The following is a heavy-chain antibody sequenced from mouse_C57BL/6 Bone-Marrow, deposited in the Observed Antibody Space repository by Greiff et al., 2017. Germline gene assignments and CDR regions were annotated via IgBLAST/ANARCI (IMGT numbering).Heavy chain of an antibody. CDR2: LSYDGSN. Sequence: EVKLQESGPGLVKPSQSLSLTCSVTGYSITSGYYWNWIRQFPGNKLEWMGYLSYDGSNNYNPSLKNRISITRDTSKNQFFLKLNSVTTEDTATYYCAREAYWGQGTLVTVSA. CDR1: GYSITSGYY. J-gene: IGHJ3*01. CDR3: AREAY. V-gene: IGHV3-6*01.